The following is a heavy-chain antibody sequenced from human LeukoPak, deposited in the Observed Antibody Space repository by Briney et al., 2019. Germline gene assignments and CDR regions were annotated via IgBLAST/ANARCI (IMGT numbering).Heavy chain of an antibody. CDR2: IIPIFGTA. CDR1: GGTFSSYA. V-gene: IGHV1-69*06. J-gene: IGHJ4*02. Sequence: SVKVSCKASGGTFSSYAISWVRQAPGQGLEWMGGIIPIFGTANYAQKFQGRVTITADKSTSTAYMELSSLRSEDTAVYYCARSRGSSGWYEYWGQGTLVTVSS. D-gene: IGHD6-19*01. CDR3: ARSRGSSGWYEY.